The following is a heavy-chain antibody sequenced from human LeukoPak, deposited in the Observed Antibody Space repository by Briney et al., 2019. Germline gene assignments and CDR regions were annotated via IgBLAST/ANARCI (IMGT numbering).Heavy chain of an antibody. V-gene: IGHV3-53*01. D-gene: IGHD6-19*01. J-gene: IGHJ4*02. Sequence: GGSLRLSCAASGFTFSSHGIHWVRQAPGKGLEWVSVIYSGGSTYYADSVKGRFTISRDNSKNTLYLQMNSLRAEDTAVYYCAMIAVAGVNFDYWGQGTLVTVSS. CDR3: AMIAVAGVNFDY. CDR1: GFTFSSHG. CDR2: IYSGGST.